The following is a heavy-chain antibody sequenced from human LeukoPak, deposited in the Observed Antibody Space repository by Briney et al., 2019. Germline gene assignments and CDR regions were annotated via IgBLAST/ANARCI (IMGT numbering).Heavy chain of an antibody. V-gene: IGHV1-2*02. CDR3: VYDPPFGP. CDR1: GYTFTGYY. Sequence: ASVKVSCKASGYTFTGYYMHWVRQAPGQGLEWMGWINPNSGGTNYAQKFQGRVTMTRDTSTSTVYMELSSLRSEDTAVYYCVYDPPFGPWGQGTLVTVSS. J-gene: IGHJ5*02. D-gene: IGHD3-16*01. CDR2: INPNSGGT.